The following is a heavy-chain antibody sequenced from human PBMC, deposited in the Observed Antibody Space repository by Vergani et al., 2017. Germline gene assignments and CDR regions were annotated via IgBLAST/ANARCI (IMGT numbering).Heavy chain of an antibody. CDR3: ASDTHSGQSADR. J-gene: IGHJ5*02. D-gene: IGHD5-12*01. Sequence: QVQLQESGPGLVKSSETLSLTCSVSFDSIRNLYCNWIRQPPGKGLEWIGSIHYSENTNYNPSLKTRVTISVDTSKYQFPLTLTSVTAADTAVYYCASDTHSGQSADRWGQGILVTVTS. CDR1: FDSIRNLY. V-gene: IGHV4-59*11. CDR2: IHYSENT.